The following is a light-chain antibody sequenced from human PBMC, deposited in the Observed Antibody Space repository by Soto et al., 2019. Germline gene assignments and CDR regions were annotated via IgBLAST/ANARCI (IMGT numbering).Light chain of an antibody. CDR2: AAS. CDR3: QQSYTTWT. V-gene: IGKV1-39*01. J-gene: IGKJ1*01. Sequence: DTHLTQSPSSLSASVGERVTITCRASQSVDNYLNWYQQNPGKAPKLLIYAASSLQSGVPSRFSGSGSGTYFTLTISSLQPEDFATYYCQQSYTTWTFGQGTKVEIK. CDR1: QSVDNY.